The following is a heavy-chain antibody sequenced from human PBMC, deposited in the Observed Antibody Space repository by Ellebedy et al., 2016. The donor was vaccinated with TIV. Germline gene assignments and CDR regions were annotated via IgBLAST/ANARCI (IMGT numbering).Heavy chain of an antibody. Sequence: GGSLRLSXAASGFTFSSYAMSWVRQGPGKGLEWVSFISSSSDMIYYADSVKGRFTISRDNAKNSLYLQMRSLRDEDTAVYYCMRVSRSGNYPGWGQGTLVTVSS. CDR3: MRVSRSGNYPG. CDR2: ISSSSDMI. D-gene: IGHD1-26*01. CDR1: GFTFSSYA. J-gene: IGHJ4*02. V-gene: IGHV3-48*02.